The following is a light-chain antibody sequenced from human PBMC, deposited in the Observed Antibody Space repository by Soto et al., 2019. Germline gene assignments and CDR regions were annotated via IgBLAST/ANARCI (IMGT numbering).Light chain of an antibody. CDR3: GLFTSSATWV. CDR2: EVS. Sequence: QSALTQPASVSGSPGQSITISCTGTSSDVGSYNYVSWYQQHPGKAPKLMIYEVSTRPSGVSSRFSGSKSGNTASLTISGLQAEDEADYYCGLFTSSATWVFGGGTKVTVL. V-gene: IGLV2-14*01. CDR1: SSDVGSYNY. J-gene: IGLJ3*02.